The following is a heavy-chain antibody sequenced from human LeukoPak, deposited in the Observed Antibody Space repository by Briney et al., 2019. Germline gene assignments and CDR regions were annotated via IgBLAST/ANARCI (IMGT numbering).Heavy chain of an antibody. CDR1: GFTVSSNY. CDR2: IYSGGST. J-gene: IGHJ4*02. D-gene: IGHD3-22*01. CDR3: ARDGSGMYYYDSSGYYDY. Sequence: GGSLRLSCAASGFTVSSNYMSWVRQAPGKGLEWVSVIYSGGSTYYADSVKGRFTISRDNSKTTLYLQMNSLRAEDTAVYYCARDGSGMYYYDSSGYYDYWGQGTLVTVSS. V-gene: IGHV3-66*01.